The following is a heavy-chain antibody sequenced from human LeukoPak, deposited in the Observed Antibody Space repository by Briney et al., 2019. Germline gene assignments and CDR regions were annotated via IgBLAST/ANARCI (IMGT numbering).Heavy chain of an antibody. CDR2: INNDGKLV. CDR1: GFIFRNFW. D-gene: IGHD4-11*01. V-gene: IGHV3-74*01. J-gene: IGHJ6*04. CDR3: VRGLGDV. Sequence: PGGSLRLSCSASGFIFRNFWMHWVRQAPGKRPVWVSRINNDGKLVTYADSVKGRFTISRDSAKDTVFLQMNSLRVEDTALYYCVRGLGDVWGKGTLVTVSS.